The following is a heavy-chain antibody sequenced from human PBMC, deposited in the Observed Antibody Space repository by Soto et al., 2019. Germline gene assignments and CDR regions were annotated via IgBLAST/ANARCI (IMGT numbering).Heavy chain of an antibody. CDR1: GYSFSSYW. J-gene: IGHJ6*02. CDR3: ARRLRDYYALDV. CDR2: IYPGDSDT. Sequence: GESLKISCKGSGYSFSSYWIAWVRQLPGKGLEWMAIIYPGDSDTTYSPSFQGQVTISADKSVSTAYLQWSSLKASDTAMYYCARRLRDYYALDVWGQGTTVTVSS. V-gene: IGHV5-51*01.